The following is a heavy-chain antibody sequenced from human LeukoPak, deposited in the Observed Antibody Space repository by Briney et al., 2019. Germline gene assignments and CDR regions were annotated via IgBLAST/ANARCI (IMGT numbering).Heavy chain of an antibody. CDR1: GFTFSSYA. CDR2: IYSGGST. V-gene: IGHV3-53*01. CDR3: ARAEYPVVY. D-gene: IGHD2-15*01. J-gene: IGHJ4*02. Sequence: GGSLRLSCAASGFTFSSYAMHWVRQAPGKGLEWVAVIYSGGSTYYADSVKGRFTIYRDNSKNTLYLQMNSLRAEDTAVYYCARAEYPVVYWGQGTLVTVSS.